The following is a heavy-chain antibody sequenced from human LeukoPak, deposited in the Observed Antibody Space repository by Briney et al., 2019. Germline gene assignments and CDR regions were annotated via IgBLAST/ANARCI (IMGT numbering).Heavy chain of an antibody. V-gene: IGHV3-30*04. CDR2: ISYDGSNK. Sequence: GGSLRLSCAASGFTFSSYAMHWVRQAPGKGLEWVAVISYDGSNKHYADSVKGRFTISRDNSKNTLYLQMNSLRAEDTAVYYCAKDLVDGGNPTPSGYWGQGTLVTVSS. J-gene: IGHJ4*02. CDR1: GFTFSSYA. D-gene: IGHD4-23*01. CDR3: AKDLVDGGNPTPSGY.